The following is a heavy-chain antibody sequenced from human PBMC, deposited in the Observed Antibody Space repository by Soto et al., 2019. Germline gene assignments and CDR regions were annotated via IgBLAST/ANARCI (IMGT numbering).Heavy chain of an antibody. CDR1: GESISSSIW. CDR3: ARKQWLVPNWFDP. CDR2: IYHTGST. Sequence: QVQLQESGPGLVKPSATLSLTCAVSGESISSSIWWSWVRQPPGKGLEWIGEIYHTGSTNYNPSLKRRVTISLDKSRNQFSLKLTSVTAADTAVYYCARKQWLVPNWFDPWGQGTLVTVSS. D-gene: IGHD6-19*01. J-gene: IGHJ5*02. V-gene: IGHV4-4*02.